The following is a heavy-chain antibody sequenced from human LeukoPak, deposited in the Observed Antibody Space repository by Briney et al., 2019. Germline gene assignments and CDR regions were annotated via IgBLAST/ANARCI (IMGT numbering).Heavy chain of an antibody. D-gene: IGHD6-19*01. V-gene: IGHV3-74*03. Sequence: PGGSLRLSCAASGLTFTSYWMHWVRQAPGKGLVWVSLINSDGSTTKYADSVKGRFTMSRDNAKNTLYLEMNSLRGEDTAVYYCATGGSSGWYHFEYWGQGTLVTVSS. CDR3: ATGGSSGWYHFEY. J-gene: IGHJ4*02. CDR1: GLTFTSYW. CDR2: INSDGSTT.